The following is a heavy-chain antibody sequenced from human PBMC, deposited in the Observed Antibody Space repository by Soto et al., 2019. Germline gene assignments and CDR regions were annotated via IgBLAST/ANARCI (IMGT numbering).Heavy chain of an antibody. D-gene: IGHD6-13*01. Sequence: QVQLVQSGAEVKRPGSSVRVSCKASGGTFNSYTISWVRQAPGQGPEWMGRIIPVLGVANYAQTFQGRVTITADKSTSTVYMDLSSLRSEDTAVYYCAIGGVAAAGTRGNWGQGTLVTFSS. J-gene: IGHJ4*02. V-gene: IGHV1-69*02. CDR3: AIGGVAAAGTRGN. CDR1: GGTFNSYT. CDR2: IIPVLGVA.